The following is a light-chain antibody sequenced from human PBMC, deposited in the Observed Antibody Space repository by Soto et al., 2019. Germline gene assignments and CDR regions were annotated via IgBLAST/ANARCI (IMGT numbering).Light chain of an antibody. J-gene: IGKJ4*01. CDR1: QGISTW. Sequence: DIQMTQSPSSVSASVGDRVTITCRASQGISTWLAWSQQMPGKAPELLIYAASSLQSGVPSRFSGSASGIDFTLTISSPQLEDIATHYYQQTNIFLPLTVGGGTNVEIK. CDR3: QQTNIFLPLT. CDR2: AAS. V-gene: IGKV1-12*01.